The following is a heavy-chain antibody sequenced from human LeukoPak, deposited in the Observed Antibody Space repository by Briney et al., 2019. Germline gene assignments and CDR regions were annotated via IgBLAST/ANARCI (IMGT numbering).Heavy chain of an antibody. D-gene: IGHD1-26*01. CDR1: GYSISSGSY. Sequence: SETLSLTCAVSGYSISSGSYWGWIRQPPGKGLEWIGSIHHSGRTYYNPSLKSRVTLSVDTSKNQFSLTLNSVTAADTAFYYCARNGGYGKFDYWGQGTLVTVSS. CDR3: ARNGGYGKFDY. CDR2: IHHSGRT. V-gene: IGHV4-38-2*01. J-gene: IGHJ4*02.